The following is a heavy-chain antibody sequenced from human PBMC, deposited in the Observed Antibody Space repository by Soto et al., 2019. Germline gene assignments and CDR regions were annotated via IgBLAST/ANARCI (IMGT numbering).Heavy chain of an antibody. CDR1: GVSVSDYH. CDR3: AKVHFDIRVYPNALDY. D-gene: IGHD3-22*01. J-gene: IGHJ4*02. V-gene: IGHV4-59*02. CDR2: IHYNGRT. Sequence: SETLSLTCSVSGVSVSDYHWTWIRLTPKKELKWIGFIHYNGRTDSSPSLKSRVTISLDMSKNHVSLILKSVNIADSAIYYCAKVHFDIRVYPNALDYWGQGIQVTVPS.